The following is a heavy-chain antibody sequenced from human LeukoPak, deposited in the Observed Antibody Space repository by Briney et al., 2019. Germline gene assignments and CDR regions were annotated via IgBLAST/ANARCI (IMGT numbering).Heavy chain of an antibody. CDR3: ARRIGSGWYDY. D-gene: IGHD6-19*01. Sequence: GESLKISCKGSGYNFNSYWIGWVRQMPGKGLEWLGIINPGDSDTRYSPSFQGQVTISADKSISTANLQWSSLKASDTAMYYCARRIGSGWYDYWGQGTLVTVSS. CDR1: GYNFNSYW. CDR2: INPGDSDT. V-gene: IGHV5-51*01. J-gene: IGHJ4*02.